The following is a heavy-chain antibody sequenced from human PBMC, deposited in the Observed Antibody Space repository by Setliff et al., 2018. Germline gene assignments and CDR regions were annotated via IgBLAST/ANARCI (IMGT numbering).Heavy chain of an antibody. CDR3: AKLYWGGGDH. Sequence: GESLKISCKASGYTFSDYWIGWVRQVPGKGLEWMGIVYPADSDTRYSPSFQGQVTISADKSISTAYLQWSTLKASDTAIYYCAKLYWGGGDHWGQGTLVTVSS. CDR2: VYPADSDT. V-gene: IGHV5-51*01. D-gene: IGHD3-16*01. J-gene: IGHJ4*02. CDR1: GYTFSDYW.